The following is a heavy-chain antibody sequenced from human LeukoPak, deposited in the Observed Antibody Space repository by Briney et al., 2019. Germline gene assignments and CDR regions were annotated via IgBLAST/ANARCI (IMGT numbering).Heavy chain of an antibody. CDR2: ISTDARTI. CDR3: ARVAVVVPAAHPFDY. D-gene: IGHD2-2*01. J-gene: IGHJ4*02. V-gene: IGHV3-74*01. CDR1: GFTFSSNW. Sequence: GGSLRLSCAASGFTFSSNWMHWVRQAPGKGLVWVSHISTDARTITYADFVKGRFTISRDNAKNTVYLQMNSLRAEDTAVYYCARVAVVVPAAHPFDYWGQGTLVTVSS.